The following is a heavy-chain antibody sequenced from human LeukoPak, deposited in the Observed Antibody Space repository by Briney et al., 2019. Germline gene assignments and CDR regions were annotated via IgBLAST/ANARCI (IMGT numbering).Heavy chain of an antibody. Sequence: ASVKVSCKASGYTFTGYYMHWVRQAPGQGLEWMGWINPNSGVTNYAQKFQGRVTMTRDTSISTAYMELSRLRSDDTAVYYCARVRLYCSGGSCYSGWFDPWGQGTLVTVSS. CDR1: GYTFTGYY. V-gene: IGHV1-2*02. D-gene: IGHD2-15*01. CDR2: INPNSGVT. J-gene: IGHJ5*02. CDR3: ARVRLYCSGGSCYSGWFDP.